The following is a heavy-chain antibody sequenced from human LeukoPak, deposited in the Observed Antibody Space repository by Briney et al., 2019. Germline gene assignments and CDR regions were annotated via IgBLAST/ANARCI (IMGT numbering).Heavy chain of an antibody. Sequence: PGGSLRLSCAASGFTFSSHWMYWVRQAPGKGPVWVSLINGDGSTTTCADSVKGRFTISRDNAKSTLYLQMNSLRAEDTAVYYCAREVRVTTVLDYWGQGTQVTVFS. CDR2: INGDGSTT. D-gene: IGHD4-17*01. J-gene: IGHJ4*02. CDR3: AREVRVTTVLDY. V-gene: IGHV3-74*01. CDR1: GFTFSSHW.